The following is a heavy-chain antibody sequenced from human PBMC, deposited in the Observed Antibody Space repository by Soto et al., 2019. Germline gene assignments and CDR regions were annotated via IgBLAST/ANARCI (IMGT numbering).Heavy chain of an antibody. Sequence: GGSLRLSCAASGFTFSDYYIHWIRRAPGKGLEWISYISGNGEVIQYAASARGRFTISRDNAENSVYLEMESLRDEDTALYYCARDVDAAFRKDFDYWGRGTLVTVSS. CDR2: ISGNGEVI. V-gene: IGHV3-11*01. J-gene: IGHJ4*02. CDR1: GFTFSDYY. D-gene: IGHD2-15*01. CDR3: ARDVDAAFRKDFDY.